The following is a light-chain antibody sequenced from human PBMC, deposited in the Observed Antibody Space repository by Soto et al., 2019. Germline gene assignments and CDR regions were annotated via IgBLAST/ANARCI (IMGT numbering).Light chain of an antibody. CDR3: QQYNSYWT. CDR1: QGISNY. Sequence: DIQMTQSPSAMSASVGDRVTITCRASQGISNYLAWFQQKPGKVPKRLIYKASSLESGVPSRFSGSGSGTEFTLTISSLQPDDFATYYCQQYNSYWTFGQGTKVDI. J-gene: IGKJ1*01. V-gene: IGKV1-17*03. CDR2: KAS.